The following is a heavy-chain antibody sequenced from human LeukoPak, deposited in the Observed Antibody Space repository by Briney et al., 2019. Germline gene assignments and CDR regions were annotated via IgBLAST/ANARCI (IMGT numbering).Heavy chain of an antibody. CDR2: IETGGAST. CDR3: AKPYHYYDSSGPKSY. V-gene: IGHV3-23*05. CDR1: GFTFSSYG. Sequence: PGGTLRLSCAASGFTFSSYGMSWVRQAPGKGLEWVSAIETGGASTYYADSVKGRFSISRDNSKNTLYLQMNSLRAEDTAVYYCAKPYHYYDSSGPKSYWGQETLVTVSA. J-gene: IGHJ4*02. D-gene: IGHD3-22*01.